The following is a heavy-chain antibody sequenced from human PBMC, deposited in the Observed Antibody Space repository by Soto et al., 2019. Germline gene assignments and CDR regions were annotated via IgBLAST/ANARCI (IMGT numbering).Heavy chain of an antibody. Sequence: ASVKVSCKASGYTFTSYAMHWVRQAPGQRLEWMGWINAGNGNTKYSQKFQGRVTITRDTSASTAYMELSSLRSEDTAVYYCASAIVVVVAARVVNWFDPWAREPWSPSPQ. CDR1: GYTFTSYA. D-gene: IGHD2-15*01. CDR3: ASAIVVVVAARVVNWFDP. J-gene: IGHJ5*02. V-gene: IGHV1-3*01. CDR2: INAGNGNT.